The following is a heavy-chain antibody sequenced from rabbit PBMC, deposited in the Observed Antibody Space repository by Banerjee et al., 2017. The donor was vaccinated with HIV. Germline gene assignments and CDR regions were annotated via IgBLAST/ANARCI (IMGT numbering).Heavy chain of an antibody. J-gene: IGHJ4*01. V-gene: IGHV1S45*01. CDR3: ARDWDYAGYSYGNFDL. D-gene: IGHD7-1*01. Sequence: QEQLVESGGGLVQPEGSLTLTCTASGFSFSSSYYMCWVRQAPGKGLEWIACIYAGSSGSTYYASWAKGRFTISKTSSTTVTLQMTSLTAADTATYFCARDWDYAGYSYGNFDLWGQGTLVTVS. CDR2: IYAGSSGST. CDR1: GFSFSSSYY.